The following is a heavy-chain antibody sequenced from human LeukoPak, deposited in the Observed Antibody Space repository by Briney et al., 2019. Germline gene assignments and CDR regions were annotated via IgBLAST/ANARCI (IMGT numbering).Heavy chain of an antibody. Sequence: PSETLSLTCTVSGGSISSYYWSWIRQPPGKGLEWIGYIYTSGSTNYNPSLKSRVTISVDTSKNQFSLKLSSVTAADTAVYYCARRQFVADFDYWGQGTLVTVSS. CDR1: GGSISSYY. CDR2: IYTSGST. V-gene: IGHV4-4*09. CDR3: ARRQFVADFDY. J-gene: IGHJ4*02. D-gene: IGHD2-21*01.